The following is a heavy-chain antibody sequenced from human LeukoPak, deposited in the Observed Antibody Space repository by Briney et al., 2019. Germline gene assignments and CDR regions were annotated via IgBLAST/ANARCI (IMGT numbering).Heavy chain of an antibody. V-gene: IGHV3-23*01. CDR1: GFTFSNYG. CDR2: ISGTGAST. CDR3: AKHGLIWVGGANYYMDV. D-gene: IGHD3-10*01. J-gene: IGHJ6*03. Sequence: GGSLRLSCEASGFTFSNYGMTWVRQAPGEGLEWVSAISGTGASTYYADSVEGRFTISRDNAKNTLYLQMNSLRAEDRAQYYCAKHGLIWVGGANYYMDVWGKGTTVTVSS.